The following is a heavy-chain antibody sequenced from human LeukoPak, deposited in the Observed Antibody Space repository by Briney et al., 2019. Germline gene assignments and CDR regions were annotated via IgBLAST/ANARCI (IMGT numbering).Heavy chain of an antibody. CDR1: GFTFSSFW. J-gene: IGHJ4*02. CDR3: ARDFKRDFDH. Sequence: GGSLRLSCTASGFTFSSFWMTWVRHPPGKGLEWVANIKQDGSETSYVASVKGRFAISRDNAKNSLYLQMNSLRAEDTAVYYCARDFKRDFDHWGQGTLVTVSS. V-gene: IGHV3-7*05. CDR2: IKQDGSET. D-gene: IGHD6-25*01.